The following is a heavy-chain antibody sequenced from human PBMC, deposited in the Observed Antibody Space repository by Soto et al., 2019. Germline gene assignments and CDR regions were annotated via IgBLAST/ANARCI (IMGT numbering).Heavy chain of an antibody. CDR1: GFTFSSYG. Sequence: GGSLRLSCAASGFTFSSYGMHWVRQAPGKGLEWVAVIWYDGSNKYYADSVKGRFTISRDNSKNTLYLQMNSLRAEDTAVYYWARDSVVAATLLGMDVWGQGTTVTVSS. V-gene: IGHV3-33*01. CDR2: IWYDGSNK. J-gene: IGHJ6*02. D-gene: IGHD2-15*01. CDR3: ARDSVVAATLLGMDV.